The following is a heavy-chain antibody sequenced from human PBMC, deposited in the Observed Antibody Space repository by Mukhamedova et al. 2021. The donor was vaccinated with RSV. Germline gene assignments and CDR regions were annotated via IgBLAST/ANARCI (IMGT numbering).Heavy chain of an antibody. V-gene: IGHV3-21*01. J-gene: IGHJ2*01. Sequence: ASGFSFSTFTMNWVRQAPGKGLEWVSSIISTSTYIVYTDSVKGRFTISRDNAKNSLLLQLNSLRAEDTAVYDCARSPEYQVLFGGR. D-gene: IGHD2-2*01. CDR2: IISTSTYI. CDR1: GFSFSTFT. CDR3: ARSPEYQVLF.